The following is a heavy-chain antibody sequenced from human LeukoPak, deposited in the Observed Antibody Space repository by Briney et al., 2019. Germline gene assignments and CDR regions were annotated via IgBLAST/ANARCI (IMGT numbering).Heavy chain of an antibody. CDR3: ARDLGVNCGGACYPHDY. D-gene: IGHD2-21*02. CDR1: GLTFNTYS. J-gene: IGHJ4*02. V-gene: IGHV3-21*01. Sequence: NPGGSLRLSCAASGLTFNTYSMNWVRQAPGKGLEWVSSISSSSSDIYYADSVKGRFTISRDNAKNSLYLQMNSLRAEDTAVYYCARDLGVNCGGACYPHDYWGQGTLVTVSP. CDR2: ISSSSSDI.